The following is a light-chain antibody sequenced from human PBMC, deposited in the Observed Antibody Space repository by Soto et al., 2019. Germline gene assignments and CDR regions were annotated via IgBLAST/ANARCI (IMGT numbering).Light chain of an antibody. Sequence: DIQMTQSPSSLSASVGDRVTITCRASQTIRNFLNWYQQKPGTAPRLLIHTTSSLQSGVPERFSGSGSGTDFTLTISSLQPEDFATYYCQQSSSTPQTFGGGTKVEI. CDR2: TTS. CDR1: QTIRNF. V-gene: IGKV1-39*01. J-gene: IGKJ4*01. CDR3: QQSSSTPQT.